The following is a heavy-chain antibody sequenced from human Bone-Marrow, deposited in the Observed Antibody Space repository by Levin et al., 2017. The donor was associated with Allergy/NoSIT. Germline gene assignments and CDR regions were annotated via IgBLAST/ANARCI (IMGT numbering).Heavy chain of an antibody. Sequence: GGSLRLSCVASGFTFSTYSMKWVRQAPGRGLEWVSSISITSSYIYYADSVKGRFTISRDNAKNSLFLQMDSLKVEDAAVYYCATDLQGFSSSLFRDYWGQGTLVSVSS. CDR3: ATDLQGFSSSLFRDY. CDR2: ISITSSYI. V-gene: IGHV3-21*01. J-gene: IGHJ4*02. CDR1: GFTFSTYS. D-gene: IGHD2-2*01.